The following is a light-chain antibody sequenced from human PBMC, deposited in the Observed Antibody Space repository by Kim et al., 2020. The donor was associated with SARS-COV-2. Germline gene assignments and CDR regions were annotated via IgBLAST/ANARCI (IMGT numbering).Light chain of an antibody. CDR3: QQYNNWPRT. J-gene: IGKJ2*01. V-gene: IGKV3D-15*01. CDR2: GAS. CDR1: QSVSSN. Sequence: EIVMTQSPATLSVSPGERATLSCRASQSVSSNLAWYQQKPGQAPRLLMYGASTRATGIPARFSGSGSGTEFSLTISSLQSGDFAVYYCQQYNNWPRTFGQGTKVDIK.